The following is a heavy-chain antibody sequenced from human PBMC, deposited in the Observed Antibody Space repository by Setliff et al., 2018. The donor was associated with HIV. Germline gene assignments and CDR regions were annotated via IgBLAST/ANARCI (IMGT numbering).Heavy chain of an antibody. CDR1: GGSISTYY. CDR3: ARLIDVRIFDY. Sequence: PSETLSLTCTVSGGSISTYYWSWIRQPPGKGLEWIGSIYFTGSTKYNPSLKSRVTMSLDTSKTQYSLKLNSVTAADTAVYYCARLIDVRIFDYWGQGTLVTVSS. J-gene: IGHJ4*02. V-gene: IGHV4-59*08. CDR2: IYFTGST.